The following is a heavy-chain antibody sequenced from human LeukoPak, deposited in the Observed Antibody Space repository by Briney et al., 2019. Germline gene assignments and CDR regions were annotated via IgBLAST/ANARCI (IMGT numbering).Heavy chain of an antibody. J-gene: IGHJ4*02. CDR3: ARDAYYYDVFTGGPFDY. Sequence: GGSLRLSCATSGFRFNDYGMHWIRQAPGKGLEWVAFIRFDGSISGDYYGKSVKGRFTISRDNSKDTLYLQMSSLRPEDSAVYYCARDAYYYDVFTGGPFDYWGLGTLVTVFS. V-gene: IGHV3-30*02. D-gene: IGHD3-9*01. CDR1: GFRFNDYG. CDR2: IRFDGSISGD.